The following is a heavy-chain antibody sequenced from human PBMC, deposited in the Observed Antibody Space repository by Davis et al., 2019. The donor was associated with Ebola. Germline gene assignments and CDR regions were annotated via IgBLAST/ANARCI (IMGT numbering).Heavy chain of an antibody. CDR2: IYHSGST. CDR1: GGSISSSSYY. V-gene: IGHV4-30-2*01. J-gene: IGHJ4*02. Sequence: SETLSLTCTVSGGSISSSSYYWGWIRQPPGKGLEWIGYIYHSGSTYYNPSLKSRVTISVDRSKNQFSLKLSSVTAADTAVYYCARAAVLGAYYFDYWGQGTLVTVSS. CDR3: ARAAVLGAYYFDY.